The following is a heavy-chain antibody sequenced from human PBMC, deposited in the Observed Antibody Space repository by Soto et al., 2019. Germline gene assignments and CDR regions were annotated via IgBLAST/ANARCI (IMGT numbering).Heavy chain of an antibody. CDR2: ISGSGSTI. CDR3: AKTGYDSSGWEHYFDY. Sequence: QVQLVESGGGLVKPGGSLRLSCAASGFTFSDYYMSWIRQAPGKGLEWVSYISGSGSTIYDADSVKGRFTISRDNAKNSLYLQMNSLRAEDTAVYYCAKTGYDSSGWEHYFDYWGQGTLVTVSS. J-gene: IGHJ4*02. V-gene: IGHV3-11*01. D-gene: IGHD3-22*01. CDR1: GFTFSDYY.